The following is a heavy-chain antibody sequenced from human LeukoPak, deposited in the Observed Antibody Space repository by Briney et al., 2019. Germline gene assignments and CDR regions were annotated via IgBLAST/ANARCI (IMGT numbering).Heavy chain of an antibody. V-gene: IGHV4-59*01. CDR2: IYYSGST. Sequence: SETLSLTCTVSGGSISSYYWSWIRQPPGEGLEWIGYIYYSGSTNYNPFLKSRVTISVDASKNQFSLKLSSVTAADTAVYYCAGTTGYSYGNIDYWGQGTLVTVSS. D-gene: IGHD5-18*01. CDR3: AGTTGYSYGNIDY. CDR1: GGSISSYY. J-gene: IGHJ4*02.